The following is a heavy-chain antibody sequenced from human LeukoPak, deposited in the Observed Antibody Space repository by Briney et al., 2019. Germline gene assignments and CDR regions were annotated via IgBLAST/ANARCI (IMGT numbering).Heavy chain of an antibody. V-gene: IGHV3-30*02. Sequence: WGSLRLSCAASGFTFSTHGMHWVRQDPGKGLECVAFIRYDGINKYYADSVKGRFTISRDSFKNTLYLQMNSLRPEDTAVYYCAKDATAVPGTVYMDVWGKGTTVTISS. CDR1: GFTFSTHG. J-gene: IGHJ6*03. CDR2: IRYDGINK. D-gene: IGHD6-13*01. CDR3: AKDATAVPGTVYMDV.